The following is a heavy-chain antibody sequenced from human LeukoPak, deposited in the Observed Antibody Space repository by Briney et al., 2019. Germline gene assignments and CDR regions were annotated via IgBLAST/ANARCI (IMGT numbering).Heavy chain of an antibody. J-gene: IGHJ6*02. CDR2: IHYSGTT. V-gene: IGHV4-59*08. CDR1: GGSISSYY. D-gene: IGHD2-21*02. Sequence: SETLSLTCSVSGGSISSYYWSWIRQSPGRGLEWIGYIHYSGTTNNNPSLQSRVTISVDTSKNQFSLKLSSVTAADTAVHYCARHECAGDCYHIGDYYYYYGMDVWGQGTTVTVSS. CDR3: ARHECAGDCYHIGDYYYYYGMDV.